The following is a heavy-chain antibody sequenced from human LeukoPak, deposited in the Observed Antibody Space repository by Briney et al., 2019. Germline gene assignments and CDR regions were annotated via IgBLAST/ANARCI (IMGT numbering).Heavy chain of an antibody. CDR3: AKDRSIYYDSSGYLGILGY. J-gene: IGHJ4*02. Sequence: GRSLRLSCAASGFTFSSYGMHWVRQAPGKGLEWVAVISYDGSNKYYADSVKGRFTISRDNSKNTLYLQMNSLRAEDTAVYYCAKDRSIYYDSSGYLGILGYWGQGTLVTVSS. V-gene: IGHV3-30*18. CDR2: ISYDGSNK. CDR1: GFTFSSYG. D-gene: IGHD3-22*01.